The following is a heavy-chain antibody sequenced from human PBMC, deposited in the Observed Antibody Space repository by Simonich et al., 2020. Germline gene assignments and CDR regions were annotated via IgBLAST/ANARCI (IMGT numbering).Heavy chain of an antibody. J-gene: IGHJ4*02. CDR3: AKRSGVSITGTFDY. Sequence: EVQLLESGGGLVQPGGSLRLSCAASGFTFSSYAMSWVRQAPGRGLEWVSAISGRGGSTYYADSVKGRFTISRDNSKNTLYLQMNSLRAEDTAVYYCAKRSGVSITGTFDYWGQGTLVTVSS. D-gene: IGHD1-7*01. CDR1: GFTFSSYA. CDR2: ISGRGGST. V-gene: IGHV3-23*01.